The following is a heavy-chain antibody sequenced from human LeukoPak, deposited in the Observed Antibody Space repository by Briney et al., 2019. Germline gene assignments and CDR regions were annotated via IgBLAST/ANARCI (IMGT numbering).Heavy chain of an antibody. Sequence: GGSLRLSCAASGFTFNTYAMSWVRQAPGKGLEWVSAISTGGVNTYYTDSVKGRFTISRDNSKNTLYLQMNSLGAEDTAVYFCAKEQMMYSSSPFDYWGQGTLVTVSA. J-gene: IGHJ4*02. CDR2: ISTGGVNT. CDR3: AKEQMMYSSSPFDY. D-gene: IGHD6-19*01. V-gene: IGHV3-23*01. CDR1: GFTFNTYA.